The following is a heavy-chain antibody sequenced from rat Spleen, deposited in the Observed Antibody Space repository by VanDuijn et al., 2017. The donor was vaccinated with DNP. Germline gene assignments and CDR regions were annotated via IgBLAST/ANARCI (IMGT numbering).Heavy chain of an antibody. CDR1: GFTFSNYY. J-gene: IGHJ3*01. Sequence: EVQLVESGGGLVQPGGSLKLSCVASGFTFSNYYMAWVRQAPTRGLEWVATISTSGSRTYYPDSVKGRFTISRDNAKSSLYLQMNSLKSEDTATYYCARPNYGGYEGWFAYWGQGTLVTVSS. CDR2: ISTSGSRT. CDR3: ARPNYGGYEGWFAY. V-gene: IGHV5-25*01. D-gene: IGHD1-11*01.